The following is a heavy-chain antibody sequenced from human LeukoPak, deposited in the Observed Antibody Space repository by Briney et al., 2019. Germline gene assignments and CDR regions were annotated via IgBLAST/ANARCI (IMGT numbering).Heavy chain of an antibody. CDR2: IYYTGSA. Sequence: SETLSLTCTVSGGSISNYYWSWIRQPPGKGLEFIGHIYYTGSAKYNPSLKSRVTMSVDTSKNQFSLKLSSVTAADTAVYYCARGGSWGFFDYWGQGTLVTVSS. CDR3: ARGGSWGFFDY. J-gene: IGHJ4*02. D-gene: IGHD3-10*01. CDR1: GGSISNYY. V-gene: IGHV4-59*08.